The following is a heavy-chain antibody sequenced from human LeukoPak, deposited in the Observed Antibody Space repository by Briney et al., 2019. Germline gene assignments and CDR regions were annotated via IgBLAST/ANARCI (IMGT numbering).Heavy chain of an antibody. J-gene: IGHJ3*02. CDR1: GGSINHYY. CDR3: AFPSGSQRAFDI. D-gene: IGHD1-26*01. CDR2: IYYSGTT. Sequence: SETLSLTCTVSGGSINHYYWSWIRQPPGKALEWIGYIYYSGTTYYNPSLKSRVAMSVDTSKKRFSLKLSSVTAADTAVYYCAFPSGSQRAFDIWGQGTMVTVSS. V-gene: IGHV4-59*01.